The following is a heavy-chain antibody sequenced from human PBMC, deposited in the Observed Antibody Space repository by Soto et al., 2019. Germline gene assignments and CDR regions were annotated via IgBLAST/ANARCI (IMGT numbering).Heavy chain of an antibody. CDR3: AREPYYFDY. J-gene: IGHJ4*02. CDR1: GGSFSSESYY. Sequence: SATLSLTCSVSGGSFSSESYYWNWIRQPPGKTLEWIGYVYFSGSTTYSPSLKSRVTMSVDTSKNRFSLTLRSVTAADTAVYYCAREPYYFDYWGQGTLVTVSS. CDR2: VYFSGST. V-gene: IGHV4-61*03.